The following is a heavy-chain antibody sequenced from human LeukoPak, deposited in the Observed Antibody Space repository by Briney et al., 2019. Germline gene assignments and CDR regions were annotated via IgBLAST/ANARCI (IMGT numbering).Heavy chain of an antibody. Sequence: PGGSLRLSCAASGFTFSSYGMHWVRQAPGKGLEWVAFIRYDGSNKYYADSVKGRFTISRDNSKNTLYLQMNSLRAEDTAVYYCAKDGLIAIFGVAYRSYFDYWGQGTLVTVSS. CDR3: AKDGLIAIFGVAYRSYFDY. V-gene: IGHV3-30*02. D-gene: IGHD3-3*01. CDR1: GFTFSSYG. J-gene: IGHJ4*02. CDR2: IRYDGSNK.